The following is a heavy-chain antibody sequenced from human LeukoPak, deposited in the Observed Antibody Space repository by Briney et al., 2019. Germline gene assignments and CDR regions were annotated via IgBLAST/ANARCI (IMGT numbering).Heavy chain of an antibody. Sequence: GGSLRLSCAASGFTFSGSAMHWVRQASGKGLEWVGRIRSKANSYATAYAASVRGTFTISRDDSKNTAYLQMNSLKAEDSAVYYCSNIAAAGNWGQGTLVSVS. D-gene: IGHD6-13*01. V-gene: IGHV3-73*01. CDR1: GFTFSGSA. J-gene: IGHJ4*02. CDR2: IRSKANSYAT. CDR3: SNIAAAGN.